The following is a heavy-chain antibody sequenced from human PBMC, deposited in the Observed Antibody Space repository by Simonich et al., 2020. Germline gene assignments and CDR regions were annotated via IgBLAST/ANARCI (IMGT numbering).Heavy chain of an antibody. Sequence: QVQLVQSGAEVKKPGASVKASCKASGYTFTGYSLPWVRQAPGQGLELMGWINPDKRGTNYAQRFEGRVTMARDTSISTAYVKLSRLGTNDTAVYYCAIYSPSIAARPCWYFDLWGRGTLVTVSS. V-gene: IGHV1-2*02. D-gene: IGHD6-6*01. CDR1: GYTFTGYS. CDR3: AIYSPSIAARPCWYFDL. J-gene: IGHJ2*01. CDR2: INPDKRGT.